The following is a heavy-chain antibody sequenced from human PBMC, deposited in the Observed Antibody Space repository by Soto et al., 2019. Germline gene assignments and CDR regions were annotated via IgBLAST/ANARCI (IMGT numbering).Heavy chain of an antibody. Sequence: PGGSLRLSCTASGFTFGDYAMSWVRQAPGKGLEWVGFIRSKAYGGTTEYAASVKGRFTISRDDSKSIAYLQMNSLQTEDTAVYYCTDQEYYFDYWGQGTLVTVSS. J-gene: IGHJ4*02. V-gene: IGHV3-49*04. CDR3: TDQEYYFDY. CDR1: GFTFGDYA. CDR2: IRSKAYGGTT.